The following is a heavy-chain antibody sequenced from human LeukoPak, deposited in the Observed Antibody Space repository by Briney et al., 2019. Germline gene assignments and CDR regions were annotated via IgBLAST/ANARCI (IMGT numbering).Heavy chain of an antibody. CDR2: IYYSGST. CDR1: GGSISSYY. D-gene: IGHD3-22*01. Sequence: PSETLSLTCTVSGGSISSYYWSWIRQPPGKGLEWIGYIYYSGSTNYNPSLKSRVTISVDTSKSQFSLKLSSVTAADTAVYYCARETDYYDSSGYYQAIDYWGQGTLVTVSS. V-gene: IGHV4-59*01. J-gene: IGHJ4*02. CDR3: ARETDYYDSSGYYQAIDY.